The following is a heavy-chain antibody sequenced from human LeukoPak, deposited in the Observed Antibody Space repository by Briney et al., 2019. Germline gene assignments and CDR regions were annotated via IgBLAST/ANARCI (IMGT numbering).Heavy chain of an antibody. CDR3: ARAGSDRNSGYDY. CDR1: GFFFSNYV. J-gene: IGHJ4*02. Sequence: PGGSLRLSCAASGFFFSNYVMNWVRQTPGKGLEWVSYISSSTSTKYYADSVEGRFTISRDNAKNSLYLQISSLRAEDTAVYYCARAGSDRNSGYDYWGQGTLVTVSS. V-gene: IGHV3-48*04. D-gene: IGHD5-12*01. CDR2: ISSSTSTK.